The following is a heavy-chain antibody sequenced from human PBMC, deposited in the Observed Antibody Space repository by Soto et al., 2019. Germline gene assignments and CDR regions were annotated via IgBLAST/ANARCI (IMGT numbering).Heavy chain of an antibody. Sequence: GGSLRLSCAASGFTFSGFWMHWVRQAPGKGLVWVSRINGDGSSTNYADSVKGRFTISKDNAKNTLYLQMNSLTAEDTALYYCARGAVVVPAVTDYWGQGTLVTVSS. V-gene: IGHV3-74*01. D-gene: IGHD2-2*01. CDR2: INGDGSST. CDR1: GFTFSGFW. J-gene: IGHJ4*02. CDR3: ARGAVVVPAVTDY.